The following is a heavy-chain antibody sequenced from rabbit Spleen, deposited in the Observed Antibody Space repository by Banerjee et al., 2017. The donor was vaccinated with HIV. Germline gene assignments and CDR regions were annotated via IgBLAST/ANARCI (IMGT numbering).Heavy chain of an antibody. Sequence: EESGGGLVKAEGSLTLTCTASGFSFSSSYWMCWVRQAPGKGLEWIACIYGCNGNIWSATCAKGRFTISRTSSTTVSLQMTSLTAADTATFFCARDLASVVGWNFNLWGPGTLVTVS. CDR3: ARDLASVVGWNFNL. J-gene: IGHJ4*01. V-gene: IGHV1S45*01. D-gene: IGHD3-1*01. CDR1: GFSFSSSYW. CDR2: IYGCNGNI.